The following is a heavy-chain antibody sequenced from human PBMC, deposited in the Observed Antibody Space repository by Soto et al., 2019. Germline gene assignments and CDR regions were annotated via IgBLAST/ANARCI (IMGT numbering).Heavy chain of an antibody. CDR3: AKTASAISPIFIPNWFDP. V-gene: IGHV4-31*03. J-gene: IGHJ5*02. Sequence: SETLSLTCTVSGGSVTCGDCCWSWIRQRPGKGLEWIGCIYNSGNTYYNPSLHSRFIISQDTSKDQFSLRLNSLTAADSAIYYCAKTASAISPIFIPNWFDPWGQGTLVTVSS. D-gene: IGHD3-3*01. CDR1: GGSVTCGDCC. CDR2: IYNSGNT.